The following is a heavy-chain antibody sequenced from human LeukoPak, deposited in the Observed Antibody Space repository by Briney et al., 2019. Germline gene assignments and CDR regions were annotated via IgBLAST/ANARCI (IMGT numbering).Heavy chain of an antibody. CDR3: ARVAVSPYCSGGSCYSGDY. D-gene: IGHD2-15*01. CDR1: GYTFTSYG. J-gene: IGHJ4*02. CDR2: ISAYNGNT. V-gene: IGHV1-18*01. Sequence: ASVKVSCKASGYTFTSYGISWVRQAPGQGLEWMGWISAYNGNTNYAQKLQGGVTMTTDTSTSTAYMELRSLRSDDTAVYYCARVAVSPYCSGGSCYSGDYWGQGTLVTVSS.